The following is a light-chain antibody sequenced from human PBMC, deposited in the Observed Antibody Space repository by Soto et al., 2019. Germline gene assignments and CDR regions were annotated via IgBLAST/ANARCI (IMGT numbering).Light chain of an antibody. CDR2: VAS. V-gene: IGKV3-15*01. CDR1: QSVSSN. J-gene: IGKJ4*01. Sequence: EIVMTQSPATLSVSPGERATLSCRASQSVSSNLAWYQQKPGQTPKLLLYVASTRATGIPARFSGSGSGTAFTLTISSLQSEDFAVYYCQQYNVWPLTFGGGTKVEFK. CDR3: QQYNVWPLT.